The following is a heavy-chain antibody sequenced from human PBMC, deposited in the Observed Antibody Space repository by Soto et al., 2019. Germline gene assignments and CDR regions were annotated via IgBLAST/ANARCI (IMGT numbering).Heavy chain of an antibody. CDR3: ARDGRRGYSYGGNADY. J-gene: IGHJ4*02. CDR2: ITPIFGTA. CDR1: GGTFSSYA. D-gene: IGHD5-18*01. V-gene: IGHV1-69*06. Sequence: QVQLVQSGAEVKKPGSSVKVSCKASGGTFSSYAISWVRQAPGQGLEWMGGITPIFGTANYAQKFQGRVTITADKSTSTAYMELSSLRSEDTAVYYCARDGRRGYSYGGNADYWGQGTLVTVSS.